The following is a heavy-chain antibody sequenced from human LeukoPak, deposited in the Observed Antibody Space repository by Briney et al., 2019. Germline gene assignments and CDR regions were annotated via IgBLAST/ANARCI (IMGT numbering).Heavy chain of an antibody. CDR3: ARGDGYNIKPPDY. J-gene: IGHJ4*02. V-gene: IGHV1-69*13. CDR1: GYTFTGYY. CDR2: IIPIFGTA. Sequence: GASVKVSCKASGYTFTGYYMHWVRQAPGQGFEWMGGIIPIFGTANYAQKFQGRVTITADESTSTAYMELSSLRSEDTAVYYCARGDGYNIKPPDYWGQGTLVTVSS. D-gene: IGHD5-24*01.